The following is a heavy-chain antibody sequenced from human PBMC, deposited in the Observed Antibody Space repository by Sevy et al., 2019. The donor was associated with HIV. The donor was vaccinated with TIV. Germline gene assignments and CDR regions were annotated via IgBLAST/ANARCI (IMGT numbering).Heavy chain of an antibody. CDR3: ARDSTTRPRVLDY. CDR1: GGSISSYF. Sequence: SEILSLTCSVSGGSISSYFWTWVRQSPGKGLEWIGNIYFTGNTDYSPSLKSRVTLSLDTCKSQFSLTLKSVTAADTAIYFCARDSTTRPRVLDYWGQGTLVTVSS. CDR2: IYFTGNT. J-gene: IGHJ4*02. V-gene: IGHV4-59*01. D-gene: IGHD1-1*01.